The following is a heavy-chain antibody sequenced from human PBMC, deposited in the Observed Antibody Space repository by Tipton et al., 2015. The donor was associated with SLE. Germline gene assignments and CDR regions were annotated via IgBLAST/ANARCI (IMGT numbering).Heavy chain of an antibody. V-gene: IGHV3-74*01. CDR3: VSEGPASSGQYPSFDS. D-gene: IGHD3-22*01. CDR2: ISSDGSSR. Sequence: SLRLSCAASGFTFSSYWMHWVRQAPGKGLDWVSRISSDGSSRSYADSVQGRFTISRDNAKDMLSLQMNSLRGEDTAVYYCVSEGPASSGQYPSFDSWGQGALVSVSS. J-gene: IGHJ4*02. CDR1: GFTFSSYW.